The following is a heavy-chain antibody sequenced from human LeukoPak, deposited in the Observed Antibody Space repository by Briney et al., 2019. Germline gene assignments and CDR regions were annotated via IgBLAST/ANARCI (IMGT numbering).Heavy chain of an antibody. CDR2: IKQDGSEK. CDR1: GFTFSSYW. CDR3: AREDIVVVPAAIPLDY. J-gene: IGHJ4*02. D-gene: IGHD2-2*01. Sequence: PGGSLRLSCAASGFTFSSYWMSWVRQAPGKGLEWVANIKQDGSEKYYVDSVKGRFTISRDNAKNSLYLQMNSLRAEDTAVYYCAREDIVVVPAAIPLDYWGQGTLVTVSS. V-gene: IGHV3-7*01.